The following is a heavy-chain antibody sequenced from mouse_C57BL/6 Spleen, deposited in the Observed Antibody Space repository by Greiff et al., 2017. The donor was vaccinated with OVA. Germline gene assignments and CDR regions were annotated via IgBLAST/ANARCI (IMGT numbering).Heavy chain of an antibody. D-gene: IGHD2-10*01. J-gene: IGHJ1*03. V-gene: IGHV6-3*01. Sequence: EVKVEESGGGLVQPGGSMKLSCVASGFTFSNYWMNWVRQSPEKGLEWVAQIRLKSDNYATHYAESVKGRFTSSRDDSKSSVYLQMNNLRAEDTGIYYCTLPWYFDVWGTGTTVTVSS. CDR2: IRLKSDNYAT. CDR3: TLPWYFDV. CDR1: GFTFSNYW.